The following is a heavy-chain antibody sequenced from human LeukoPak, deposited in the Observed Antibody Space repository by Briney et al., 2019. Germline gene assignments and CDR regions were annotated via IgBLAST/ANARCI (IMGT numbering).Heavy chain of an antibody. J-gene: IGHJ5*02. V-gene: IGHV1-2*06. CDR2: INPNSGGT. Sequence: ASVKVSCKASGYTFTGYYMHWVRQAPGQGLEWMGRINPNSGGTNYAQKFQGRVTMTRDTSISTAYMELSRLRSDDTAVYYCAGDMVRGVIWFDPWGQGTLVTVSS. D-gene: IGHD3-10*01. CDR1: GYTFTGYY. CDR3: AGDMVRGVIWFDP.